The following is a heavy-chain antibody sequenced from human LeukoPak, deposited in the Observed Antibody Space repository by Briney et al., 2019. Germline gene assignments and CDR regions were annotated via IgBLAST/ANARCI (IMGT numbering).Heavy chain of an antibody. J-gene: IGHJ4*02. V-gene: IGHV3-30-3*01. D-gene: IGHD5-12*01. Sequence: PGGSLRLSCAASAFTFSNYTMHWVRQAPGKWLEWVAVISYDGSNKYYADSVKGRFTISRDNSKNTLYLQMNSLRGEDTAVYHCARIPRTWLRFPYFDYWGQGTLVTVYS. CDR2: ISYDGSNK. CDR1: AFTFSNYT. CDR3: ARIPRTWLRFPYFDY.